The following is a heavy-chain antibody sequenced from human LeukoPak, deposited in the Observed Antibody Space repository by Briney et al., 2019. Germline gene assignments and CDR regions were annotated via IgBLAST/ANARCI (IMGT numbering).Heavy chain of an antibody. J-gene: IGHJ2*01. CDR3: ARDRGTMVSMGFDL. D-gene: IGHD3-10*01. CDR1: GYTFTSYD. CDR2: MNPNSGNT. Sequence: ASVKVSCKASGYTFTSYDINWVRQATGQGLEWMGWMNPNSGNTGYAQKFQGRVTITRNTSISTAYMELSSLRSEDTAVYYCARDRGTMVSMGFDLWGRGTLVTVSS. V-gene: IGHV1-8*03.